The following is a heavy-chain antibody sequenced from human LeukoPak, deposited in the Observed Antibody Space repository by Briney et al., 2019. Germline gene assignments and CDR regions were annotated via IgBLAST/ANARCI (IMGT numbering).Heavy chain of an antibody. Sequence: GGSLRLSCAASGFTFSDYYMSWVRQAPGKGLEWVSYISGSSGFTKYADSVKGRFTISRDNAKNSLYLQVNSLRAEDTAVYYCARGTGTTAYFDYWGQGTLVTVSS. D-gene: IGHD1-1*01. J-gene: IGHJ4*02. CDR3: ARGTGTTAYFDY. V-gene: IGHV3-11*06. CDR2: ISGSSGFT. CDR1: GFTFSDYY.